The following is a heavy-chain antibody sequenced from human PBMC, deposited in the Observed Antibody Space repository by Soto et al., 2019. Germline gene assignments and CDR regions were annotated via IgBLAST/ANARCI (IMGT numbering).Heavy chain of an antibody. V-gene: IGHV2-5*02. CDR1: GFSLSTSGVG. CDR2: IYWDDDK. J-gene: IGHJ4*02. CDR3: AHRDSSSAFDY. D-gene: IGHD6-6*01. Sequence: QITLKESGPTLVKPTQTLTLTCTFSGFSLSTSGVGVGWIRQPPGKALEWLALIYWDDDKRYSPSLKSRLTXTXGTSKNQVVLTMTNMDPVDTATYYCAHRDSSSAFDYWGQGTLVTVSS.